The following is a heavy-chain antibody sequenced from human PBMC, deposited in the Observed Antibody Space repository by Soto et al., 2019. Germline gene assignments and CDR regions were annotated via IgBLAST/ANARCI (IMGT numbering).Heavy chain of an antibody. V-gene: IGHV1-2*02. CDR1: GYTSTGYY. D-gene: IGHD2-2*01. CDR3: ARERYQVISDGMDV. Sequence: QVQLVQSGAEVKTPGASVRVSCKASGYTSTGYYIHWVREAPGQGLEWMGWINPQTGGTSYGQKFQGRVTLSRDTSINTAYLELSRLRFDDAAVYFCARERYQVISDGMDVWGQGTTVTVSS. CDR2: INPQTGGT. J-gene: IGHJ6*02.